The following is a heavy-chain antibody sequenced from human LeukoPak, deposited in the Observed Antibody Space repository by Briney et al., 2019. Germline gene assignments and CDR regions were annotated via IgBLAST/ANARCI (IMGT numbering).Heavy chain of an antibody. Sequence: SVKVSCKASGGTFSSYAISWVRQAPGQGLEWMGGIIPIFGTANYAQKFQGRVTITADESTSTAFMELSSLRSEDTAVYYCARDGYYYDSSGYYYYLGDAFDIWGQGTMVTVSS. CDR3: ARDGYYYDSSGYYYYLGDAFDI. V-gene: IGHV1-69*01. D-gene: IGHD3-22*01. J-gene: IGHJ3*02. CDR1: GGTFSSYA. CDR2: IIPIFGTA.